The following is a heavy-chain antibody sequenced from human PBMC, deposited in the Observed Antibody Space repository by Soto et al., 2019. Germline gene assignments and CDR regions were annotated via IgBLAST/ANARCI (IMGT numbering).Heavy chain of an antibody. CDR1: GYTFTSYG. V-gene: IGHV1-18*01. CDR3: ARDDRSYCSSTSCYGDAFDI. J-gene: IGHJ3*02. CDR2: ISAYNGNT. D-gene: IGHD2-2*01. Sequence: GASVKVSCKASGYTFTSYGISWVRQAPGQGLEWMGWISAYNGNTNYAQKLQGRVTMTTDTSTSTAYMELRSLRSDDTAVYYCARDDRSYCSSTSCYGDAFDIWGQGTMVTVSS.